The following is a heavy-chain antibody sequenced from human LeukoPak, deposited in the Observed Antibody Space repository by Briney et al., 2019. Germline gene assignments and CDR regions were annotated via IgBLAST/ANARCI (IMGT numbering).Heavy chain of an antibody. Sequence: GGSLRLSCAASGFTFSSYGMHWVRQAPGKGPEWVAVIWYDGSNKYYADSVKGRFTISRDNSKNTLYLQMNSLRAEDTAVYYCARGRGTLNAFDIWGQGTMVTVSS. V-gene: IGHV3-33*01. CDR3: ARGRGTLNAFDI. CDR1: GFTFSSYG. CDR2: IWYDGSNK. J-gene: IGHJ3*02.